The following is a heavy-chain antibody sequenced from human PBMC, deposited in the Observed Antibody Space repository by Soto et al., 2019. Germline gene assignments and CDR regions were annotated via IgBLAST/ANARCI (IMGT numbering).Heavy chain of an antibody. Sequence: GGSLRLSCAAPGFTFSSYAMTWVRQAPGKGLEWVSAISGSGGSTYYADSVKGRFTISRDNSKNTLYLQMNSLRAEDTAVYYCAKVCALYYYGTRSKFNGMHVCGKATMVTLS. D-gene: IGHD3-10*01. V-gene: IGHV3-23*01. CDR1: GFTFSSYA. CDR2: ISGSGGST. J-gene: IGHJ6*04. CDR3: AKVCALYYYGTRSKFNGMHV.